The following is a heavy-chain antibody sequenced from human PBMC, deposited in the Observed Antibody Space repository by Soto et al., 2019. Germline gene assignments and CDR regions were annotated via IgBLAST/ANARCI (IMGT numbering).Heavy chain of an antibody. Sequence: EVQLLDSGGGLVQPGGALRLSCSASGFIFSSSAMNWVRQAPGKGLEWVSAISGSGGSIYYADSVKGRFTISRDNSKTTLYLEMDSLRAEDTAVYYCAKGGGDSLRYGMGVWGQGTTVTVSS. D-gene: IGHD2-21*02. V-gene: IGHV3-23*01. J-gene: IGHJ6*02. CDR1: GFIFSSSA. CDR3: AKGGGDSLRYGMGV. CDR2: ISGSGGSI.